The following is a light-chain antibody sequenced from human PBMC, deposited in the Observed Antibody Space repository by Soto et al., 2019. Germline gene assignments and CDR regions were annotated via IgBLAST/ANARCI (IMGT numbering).Light chain of an antibody. CDR2: AAS. CDR1: QSISSY. Sequence: IQMTQSPSSLSASVGDRVTITCRASQSISSYLNWYQQKPGKAPKVLIYAASSLQSGVSSRFSGSGSGTDFNITISSLQTEDFATSYCLQSYSTPRTFGQGTKVEIK. J-gene: IGKJ1*01. V-gene: IGKV1-39*01. CDR3: LQSYSTPRT.